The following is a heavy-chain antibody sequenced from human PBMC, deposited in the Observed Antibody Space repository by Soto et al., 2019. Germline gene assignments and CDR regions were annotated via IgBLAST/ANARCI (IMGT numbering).Heavy chain of an antibody. J-gene: IGHJ6*02. V-gene: IGHV3-23*01. CDR2: ISAGGGST. CDR3: AKGTSGYSSSCPGV. CDR1: GLTFSTYA. Sequence: GGSLRLSCAASGLTFSTYAMSWVRQAPGKGLEWVSAISAGGGSTYYADSVKGRLTISRDNSKNTLYLQMNSLRAEDTAVYYCAKGTSGYSSSCPGVWGQGTTVTVS. D-gene: IGHD6-13*01.